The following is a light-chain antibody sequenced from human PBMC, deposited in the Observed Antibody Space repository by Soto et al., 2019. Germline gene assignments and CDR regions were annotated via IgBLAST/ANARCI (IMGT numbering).Light chain of an antibody. J-gene: IGKJ3*01. V-gene: IGKV1-39*01. CDR2: AAS. Sequence: DIQMTQSPSSLSASVGDRVTITCRASQSISNYLNWYQQKPGKAPKFLIYAASSLQSGVPSRFSGSGSGTDFTLTIDSLEPEDFATYSCQQTYSTPWTFGPGTKVDIK. CDR1: QSISNY. CDR3: QQTYSTPWT.